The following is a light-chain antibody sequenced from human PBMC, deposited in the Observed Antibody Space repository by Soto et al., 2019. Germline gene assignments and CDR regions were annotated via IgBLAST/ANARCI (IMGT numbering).Light chain of an antibody. J-gene: IGKJ3*01. CDR2: DAS. Sequence: EIVLTQSPATLSLSPGERATLSCRASQSVSSYLAWYQQKPGQAPRLLIYDASNRATGIPGRFSGSGSGTDFNLTISSLEPEDFAVYYRQQRSTWPPGFTFGPGTKVDIK. CDR1: QSVSSY. V-gene: IGKV3-11*01. CDR3: QQRSTWPPGFT.